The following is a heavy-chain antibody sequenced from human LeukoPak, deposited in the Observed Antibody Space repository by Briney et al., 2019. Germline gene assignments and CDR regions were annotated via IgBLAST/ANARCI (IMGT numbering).Heavy chain of an antibody. D-gene: IGHD5-18*01. CDR2: IYYSGST. Sequence: SQTLSLTCIVSGGSISSGGYYWSWIRQHPGKGLEWIGYIYYSGSTYYNPSLKSRVTISVDTSKNQFSLKLSSVTAADTAVYYCASSRRGYSYGVNFDYWGQGTLVTVSS. CDR1: GGSISSGGYY. J-gene: IGHJ4*02. V-gene: IGHV4-31*03. CDR3: ASSRRGYSYGVNFDY.